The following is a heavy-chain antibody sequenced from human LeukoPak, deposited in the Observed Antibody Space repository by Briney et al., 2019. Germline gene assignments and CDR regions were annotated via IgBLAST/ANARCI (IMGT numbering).Heavy chain of an antibody. D-gene: IGHD6-13*01. Sequence: GESLKISCKGSGYSFTSYWISWVRQMPGKGLEWMGRIGPSDSYTNYSPSFQGHVTISADKSISTAYLQWSSLKASDSAMYYCARQEIAESPDYWGQGTLVTVSS. CDR1: GYSFTSYW. V-gene: IGHV5-10-1*01. CDR2: IGPSDSYT. CDR3: ARQEIAESPDY. J-gene: IGHJ4*02.